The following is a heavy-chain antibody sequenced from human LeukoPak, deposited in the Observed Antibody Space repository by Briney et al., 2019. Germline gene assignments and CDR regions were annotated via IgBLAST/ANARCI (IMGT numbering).Heavy chain of an antibody. CDR1: GFSFSDSY. V-gene: IGHV3-11*06. J-gene: IGHJ3*02. Sequence: PGGSLRLSCAASGFSFSDSYMSWIRQAPGKGLEWVSSISSSSSYIYYADSVKGRFTISRDNAKNSLYLQMNSLRAEDTAVYYCARALPSPLYSGSYADAFDIWGQGTMVTVSS. CDR3: ARALPSPLYSGSYADAFDI. CDR2: ISSSSSYI. D-gene: IGHD1-26*01.